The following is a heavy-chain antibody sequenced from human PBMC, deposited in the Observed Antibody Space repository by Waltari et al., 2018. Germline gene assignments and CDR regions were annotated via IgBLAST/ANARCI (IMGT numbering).Heavy chain of an antibody. V-gene: IGHV4-61*01. CDR2: TYFSGTS. Sequence: QVQLQESGPGLVKPSETLSLICTFSGYSVSSDNYYWSWIRQPPGKGLEWIGYTYFSGTSNYNPSLKSRVTISVDTSKNQFSLHLTSVTAADTAVYYCARTTNGDYFGDYWGQGTLVTVSS. CDR1: GYSVSSDNYY. CDR3: ARTTNGDYFGDY. D-gene: IGHD4-17*01. J-gene: IGHJ4*02.